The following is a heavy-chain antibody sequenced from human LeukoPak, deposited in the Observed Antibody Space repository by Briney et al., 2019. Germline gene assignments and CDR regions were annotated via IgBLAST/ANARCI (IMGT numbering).Heavy chain of an antibody. CDR2: IIPIFGTA. V-gene: IGHV1-69*05. CDR1: GGTFSSYA. CDR3: ARDIIDLPVTMVRGELIGFDY. D-gene: IGHD3-10*01. Sequence: SVKVSCKASGGTFSSYAISWVRQAPGQGLECIGRIIPIFGTANYAQKFQGRVTITTDESTSTAYMELSSLRSEDTAVYYCARDIIDLPVTMVRGELIGFDYWGQGTLVTVSS. J-gene: IGHJ4*02.